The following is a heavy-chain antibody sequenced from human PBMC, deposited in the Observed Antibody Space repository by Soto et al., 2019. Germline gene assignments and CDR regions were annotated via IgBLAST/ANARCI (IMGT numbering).Heavy chain of an antibody. Sequence: KPSKTLSLTCTVSVGSSSSYYWSWIRQPAGKGLEWIGRIYTSGSTNYNPSLKSRVTMSVDTSKNQFSLKLSSVTAANTAVYYCARGSYDSSGYAFYYYYGMDVWGQGTTVTVSS. V-gene: IGHV4-4*07. CDR2: IYTSGST. CDR1: VGSSSSYY. D-gene: IGHD3-22*01. CDR3: ARGSYDSSGYAFYYYYGMDV. J-gene: IGHJ6*02.